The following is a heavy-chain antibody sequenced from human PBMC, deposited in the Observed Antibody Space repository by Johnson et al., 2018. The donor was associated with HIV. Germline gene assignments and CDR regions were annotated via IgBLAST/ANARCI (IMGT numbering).Heavy chain of an antibody. CDR1: GFTVSSNY. Sequence: EVQLVESGGGLVQPGGSLRLSCAASGFTVSSNYMSWVRQAPGKGLEWVSVIYSGGNTYYADSVKGRFTISRDTSKNTLYLQMNSLRVEDTAVYYCARERGISGGFDFWGQGTRVSVSS. CDR2: IYSGGNT. V-gene: IGHV3-66*01. CDR3: ARERGISGGFDF. J-gene: IGHJ3*01. D-gene: IGHD2-15*01.